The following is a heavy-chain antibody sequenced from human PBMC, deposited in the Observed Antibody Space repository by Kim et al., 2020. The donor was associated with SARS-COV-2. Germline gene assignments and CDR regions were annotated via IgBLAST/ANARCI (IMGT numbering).Heavy chain of an antibody. J-gene: IGHJ4*02. D-gene: IGHD4-17*01. V-gene: IGHV4-34*01. Sequence: SETLSLTCAVYGGSFSGYYWSWIRQPPGKGLEWIGEINHSGSTNYNPSLKSRVTISGDTSKNQISRKLSSVTAADPAVYYCGGGGDYGGFGYYCDYWGQGTLVTVSS. CDR3: GGGGDYGGFGYYCDY. CDR1: GGSFSGYY. CDR2: INHSGST.